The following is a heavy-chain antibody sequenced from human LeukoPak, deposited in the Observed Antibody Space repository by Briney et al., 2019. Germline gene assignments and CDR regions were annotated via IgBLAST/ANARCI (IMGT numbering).Heavy chain of an antibody. V-gene: IGHV4-34*01. CDR1: GGSFSGYY. Sequence: SSETLSLTCAVYGGSFSGYYWSWIRQPPGKGLERIGEINHSGSTNYNPSLKSRVTISVDTSKNQFSLKLSSVTAADTAVYYCARVGRYYYGSRNWFDPWGQGTLVTVSS. CDR2: INHSGST. D-gene: IGHD3-10*01. J-gene: IGHJ5*02. CDR3: ARVGRYYYGSRNWFDP.